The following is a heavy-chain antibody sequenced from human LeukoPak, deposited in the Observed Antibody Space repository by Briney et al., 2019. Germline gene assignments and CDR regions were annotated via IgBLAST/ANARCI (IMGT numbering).Heavy chain of an antibody. J-gene: IGHJ5*02. CDR3: ARGGFIVRGFDP. V-gene: IGHV3-30*02. D-gene: IGHD3-10*01. CDR2: IRYDGSNK. CDR1: GFTFSSYG. Sequence: GGSLRLSCAASGFTFSSYGMHWVRQAPGKGLEWVAFIRYDGSNKYYADSVKGRFTISRDNAKNSLYLQMNSLRAEDTAVYYCARGGFIVRGFDPWGQGTLVTVSS.